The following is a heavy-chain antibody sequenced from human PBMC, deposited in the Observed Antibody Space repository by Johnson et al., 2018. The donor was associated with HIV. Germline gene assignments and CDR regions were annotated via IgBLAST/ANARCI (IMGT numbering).Heavy chain of an antibody. J-gene: IGHJ3*02. CDR3: AREEGDPGAFDI. CDR2: ISYDGSNK. V-gene: IGHV3-30*03. CDR1: GFTFSTYD. Sequence: VQLVESGGGVVQPGRSLRLSCAASGFTFSTYDMHWVRQAPGKGLEWVAVISYDGSNKYYADSVKGRFTISRDNSKNTLYLQMNSLRAEDTAVYYCAREEGDPGAFDIWGQGTMVTVSS. D-gene: IGHD3-10*01.